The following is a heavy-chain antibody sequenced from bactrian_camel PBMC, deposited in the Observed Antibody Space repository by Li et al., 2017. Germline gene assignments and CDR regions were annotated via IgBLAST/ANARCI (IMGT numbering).Heavy chain of an antibody. CDR1: AFTFRRDA. Sequence: VQLVESGGGSVQAGGSLRLSCAASAFTFRRDAMMWVRQAPGKGLEWVSGIFNDGRTYYVDSVKGRFTISRDNAQNTLYLQLNSLKTEDTAMYYCATGSDFGYWGQGTQVTVS. CDR2: IFNDGRT. V-gene: IGHV3S10*01. CDR3: ATGSDFGY. J-gene: IGHJ6*01. D-gene: IGHD7*01.